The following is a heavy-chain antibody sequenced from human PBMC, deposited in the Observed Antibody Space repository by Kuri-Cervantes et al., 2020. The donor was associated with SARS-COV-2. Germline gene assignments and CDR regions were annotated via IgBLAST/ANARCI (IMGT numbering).Heavy chain of an antibody. V-gene: IGHV3-48*03. J-gene: IGHJ4*02. CDR1: GFTFSSYE. D-gene: IGHD3-10*01. CDR2: ISSSGSTI. CDR3: APRGDGSGFDY. Sequence: GGSLRLSCAASGFTFSSYEMNWVRQAPGKGLEWVSYISSSGSTIYYADSVKGRFTISRDNAKNSLYLQMNSLRAEDTAVYYCAPRGDGSGFDYWGQGTLVTVSS.